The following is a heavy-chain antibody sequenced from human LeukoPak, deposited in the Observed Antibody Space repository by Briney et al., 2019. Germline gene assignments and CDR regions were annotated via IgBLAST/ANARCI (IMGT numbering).Heavy chain of an antibody. J-gene: IGHJ5*02. D-gene: IGHD2-2*01. CDR1: GGFISSGGYS. Sequence: SQTLSLTCAVSGGFISSGGYSWSWIRQPPGKGLEWIGYIYHSGSTYYNPSLKSRVTISVDRSKNQSSLKLSSVTAADTAVYYCARAHCSSTSCYGYWFDPWGQGTLVTVSS. V-gene: IGHV4-30-2*01. CDR3: ARAHCSSTSCYGYWFDP. CDR2: IYHSGST.